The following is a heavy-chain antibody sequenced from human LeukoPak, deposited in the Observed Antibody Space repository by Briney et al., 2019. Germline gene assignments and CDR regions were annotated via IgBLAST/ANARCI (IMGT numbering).Heavy chain of an antibody. CDR3: AREKVTMIADYFDY. V-gene: IGHV4-61*02. D-gene: IGHD3-22*01. Sequence: PSQTLSLTCTVSGGSISSGSYYWSWIRQPAGKGLEWIGRIYTSGSTNYNPSLKSRVTISVDTSKNQFSLKLSSVTAADTAVYYCAREKVTMIADYFDYWGQGTLVTVSS. J-gene: IGHJ4*02. CDR1: GGSISSGSYY. CDR2: IYTSGST.